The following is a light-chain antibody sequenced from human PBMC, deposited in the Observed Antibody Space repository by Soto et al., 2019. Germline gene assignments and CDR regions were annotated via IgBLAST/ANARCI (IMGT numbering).Light chain of an antibody. CDR1: QGIRND. V-gene: IGKV1-6*02. CDR3: LSGHSRP. CDR2: AAS. J-gene: IGKJ4*01. Sequence: AIQMAQSPSSLSASVGDRVTITCRASQGIRNDVGWYQQKPGKAPKLLMYAASNLQSGVPSRFSGSGSGTDFTLTISSLQPEDFATYFCLSGHSRPFGGGTKVDNK.